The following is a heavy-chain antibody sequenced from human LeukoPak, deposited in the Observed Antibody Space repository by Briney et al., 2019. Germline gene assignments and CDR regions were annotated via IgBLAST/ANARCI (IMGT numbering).Heavy chain of an antibody. J-gene: IGHJ5*02. CDR3: AKDGLYFDATTHIYHLDP. CDR2: ITGDGIHA. CDR1: GFAFSGYV. Sequence: GVSLRLSCAASGFAFSGYVMSCVRQAPGKGLDWISGITGDGIHAYYADSVKGRFTISRDNSKNTLYLQINNLRAEDTALYFCAKDGLYFDATTHIYHLDPWGQGTLV. V-gene: IGHV3-23*01. D-gene: IGHD3-9*01.